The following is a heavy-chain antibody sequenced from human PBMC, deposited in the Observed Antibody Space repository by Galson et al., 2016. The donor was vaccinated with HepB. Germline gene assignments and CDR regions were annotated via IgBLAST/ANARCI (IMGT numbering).Heavy chain of an antibody. J-gene: IGHJ3*02. CDR2: IAYDGGTT. Sequence: SLRLSCAASGFSVSGYWMHWVRQTPGKGLLWVSRIAYDGGTTTYADSVKGRFTISRDSAKNTLYLEMNSLRVEDTAVYYCARDRYYYDSRGYYSNDGFDIWGQGTMVTVSS. CDR1: GFSVSGYW. CDR3: ARDRYYYDSRGYYSNDGFDI. D-gene: IGHD3-22*01. V-gene: IGHV3-74*03.